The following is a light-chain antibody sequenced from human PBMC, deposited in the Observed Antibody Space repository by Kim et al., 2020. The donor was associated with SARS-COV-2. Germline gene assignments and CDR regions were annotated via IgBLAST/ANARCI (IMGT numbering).Light chain of an antibody. V-gene: IGLV2-14*04. Sequence: SITISCNGTSSDVGGYNYVSWYQQHPGKAPKLMIYDVTKRPSGVSNRFSGSKSGNTASLTISGLQAEDEADYYCSSYTSSSPLYVFGTGTKVTVL. CDR2: DVT. CDR1: SSDVGGYNY. J-gene: IGLJ1*01. CDR3: SSYTSSSPLYV.